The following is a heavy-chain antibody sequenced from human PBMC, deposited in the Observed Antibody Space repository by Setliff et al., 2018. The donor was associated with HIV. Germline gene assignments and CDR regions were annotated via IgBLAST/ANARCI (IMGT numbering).Heavy chain of an antibody. CDR2: ISGSGDIT. D-gene: IGHD4-4*01. Sequence: GGSLRLSCAASGFSFRSYAVSWVRQAPGKGLEWVSVISGSGDITYYRESVKGRFTVSRDNSNNTVYLQMNSLRAEDTAMYYCAKTQTVITVYGPSDSWGQGTPVTVSS. J-gene: IGHJ4*02. V-gene: IGHV3-23*01. CDR3: AKTQTVITVYGPSDS. CDR1: GFSFRSYA.